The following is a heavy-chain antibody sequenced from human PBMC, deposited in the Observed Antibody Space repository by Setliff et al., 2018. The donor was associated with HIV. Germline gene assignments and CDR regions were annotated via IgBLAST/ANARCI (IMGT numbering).Heavy chain of an antibody. CDR2: IYHGGST. CDR3: AKTSNTGYLFCSDY. D-gene: IGHD3-9*01. Sequence: SETLSLTCTVSGGSISSHYWSWIRQPPGKGLEWIGEIYHGGSTNYNPSLKSRVTISVDKSKNQFSLKLASVTAADTAVYYCAKTSNTGYLFCSDYWGQGTLVTVS. V-gene: IGHV4-59*11. CDR1: GGSISSHY. J-gene: IGHJ4*02.